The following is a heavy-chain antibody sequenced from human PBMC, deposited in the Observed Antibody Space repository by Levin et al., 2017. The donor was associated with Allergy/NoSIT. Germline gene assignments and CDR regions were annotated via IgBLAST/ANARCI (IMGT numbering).Heavy chain of an antibody. CDR3: ARHTSGSYHAPFDN. V-gene: IGHV5-51*01. CDR1: GYNFTNYW. D-gene: IGHD1-1*01. CDR2: IYPADSDT. Sequence: GESLKISCKGSGYNFTNYWIGWVRQMPGKGLEWMGIIYPADSDTRYSPSFQGQVTSSADKSISTAYLQWSSLEASDTGIYYCARHTSGSYHAPFDNWGQGTLVTVSS. J-gene: IGHJ4*02.